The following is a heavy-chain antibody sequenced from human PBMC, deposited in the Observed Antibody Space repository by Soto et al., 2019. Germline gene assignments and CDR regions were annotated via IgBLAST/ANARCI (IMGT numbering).Heavy chain of an antibody. J-gene: IGHJ2*01. Sequence: DVQLVESGGGLVQPGGSLRLSCAASGFRFSSYSMNWVRQAPGKGLEWVSYIDHSSSSIHYADSVKGRFTISRDNAKDSLFLQMNSLRVGDTAVYYCAVGIAVARGYFDLWGRGTRVTVSS. CDR3: AVGIAVARGYFDL. CDR2: IDHSSSSI. V-gene: IGHV3-48*01. CDR1: GFRFSSYS. D-gene: IGHD6-19*01.